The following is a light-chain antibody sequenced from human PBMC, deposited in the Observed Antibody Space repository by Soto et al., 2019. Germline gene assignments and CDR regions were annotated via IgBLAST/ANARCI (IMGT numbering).Light chain of an antibody. J-gene: IGLJ1*01. CDR1: SSDVGGYNY. CDR3: SSYTSRSIDDV. Sequence: QSALTQPASVSGSPGQSITISCTGTSSDVGGYNYVSWYQQHPGKAPKLLIYDVINRPSGVSNRFSGSKSGNTASLTISGLRAEDEADYYCSSYTSRSIDDVFGAGTKLTVL. CDR2: DVI. V-gene: IGLV2-14*01.